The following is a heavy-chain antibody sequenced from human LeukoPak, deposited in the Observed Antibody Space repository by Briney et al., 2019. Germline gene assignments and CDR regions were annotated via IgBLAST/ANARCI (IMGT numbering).Heavy chain of an antibody. CDR1: GGSFSGYY. V-gene: IGHV4-34*01. J-gene: IGHJ4*02. CDR3: ARAPVSGLLH. Sequence: SETLSLPCAVYGGSFSGYYWSWIRQPPGKGVVWFGEINHSGSTNYNPSLKSRVTISVDTSKNQFSLKLSSVTAADTAVYYCARAPVSGLLHWGQGTLVTVSS. CDR2: INHSGST. D-gene: IGHD6-19*01.